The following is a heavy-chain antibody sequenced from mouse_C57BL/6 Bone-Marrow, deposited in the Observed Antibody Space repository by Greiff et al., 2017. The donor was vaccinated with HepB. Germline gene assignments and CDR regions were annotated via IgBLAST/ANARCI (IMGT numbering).Heavy chain of an antibody. V-gene: IGHV1-63*01. Sequence: QVQLQQSGAELVRPGTSVKMSCKASGYTFTNYWIGWAKQRPGHGLEWIGDIYPGGGYTNYNEKFKGKATLTAEKSSSTAYMQFSSLTSEDSAIDYCARRSPYYYVSSYGYWGQGTTLTVSS. CDR2: IYPGGGYT. D-gene: IGHD1-1*01. J-gene: IGHJ2*01. CDR3: ARRSPYYYVSSYGY. CDR1: GYTFTNYW.